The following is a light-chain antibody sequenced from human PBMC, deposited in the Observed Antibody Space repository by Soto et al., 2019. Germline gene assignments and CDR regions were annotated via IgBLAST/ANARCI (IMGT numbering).Light chain of an antibody. Sequence: EIVLTQSPATLSSFPGDRVTLSCRASQYINTRLAWYQHIPGQAPRLLIYHTAIRAAGIPARFSASGTGTDFTLTISDVQPEDFAVYYCHQRQSWPRTFGQGTKVDIK. CDR1: QYINTR. J-gene: IGKJ1*01. CDR2: HTA. CDR3: HQRQSWPRT. V-gene: IGKV3-11*01.